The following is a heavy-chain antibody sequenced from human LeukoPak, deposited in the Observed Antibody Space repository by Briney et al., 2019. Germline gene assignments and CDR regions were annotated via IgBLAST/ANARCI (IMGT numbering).Heavy chain of an antibody. Sequence: PSETLSLTCTVSGGSISSYYWSWIRQPPGKGLEWIGYIYYSGSTNYNPSLKSRVTMSVDTSKNQFSLKLSSVTAADTAVYYCARAEGYRDAFDIWGQGTMVTVSS. CDR3: ARAEGYRDAFDI. CDR1: GGSISSYY. D-gene: IGHD5-18*01. CDR2: IYYSGST. J-gene: IGHJ3*02. V-gene: IGHV4-59*12.